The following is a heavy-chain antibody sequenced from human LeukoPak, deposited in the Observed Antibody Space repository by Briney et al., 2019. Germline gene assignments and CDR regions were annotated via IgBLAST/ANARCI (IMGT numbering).Heavy chain of an antibody. D-gene: IGHD2-21*02. V-gene: IGHV1-18*01. CDR1: GYTFTSYG. Sequence: ASVKVSCKASGYTFTSYGISWVRQAPGQGLEWMGWISAYNGNTNYAQKLQGRVTMTTDASTSTAYMELRSLRSDDTAVYYCVVVTALEAFDYWGQGTLVTVSS. J-gene: IGHJ4*02. CDR3: VVVTALEAFDY. CDR2: ISAYNGNT.